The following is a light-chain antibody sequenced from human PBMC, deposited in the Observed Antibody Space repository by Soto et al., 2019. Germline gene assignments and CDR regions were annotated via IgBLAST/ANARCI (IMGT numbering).Light chain of an antibody. Sequence: DIQMTQSPSSVSASVGDRATITCRASQNINNYLNWYQQKPGRAPKLLIYDASNLEAGVPSRFRGSGSGTDFTFTISRLQPEDIATYYCQQYGNLPTFSQGTRLEI. J-gene: IGKJ5*01. CDR1: QNINNY. CDR3: QQYGNLPT. CDR2: DAS. V-gene: IGKV1-33*01.